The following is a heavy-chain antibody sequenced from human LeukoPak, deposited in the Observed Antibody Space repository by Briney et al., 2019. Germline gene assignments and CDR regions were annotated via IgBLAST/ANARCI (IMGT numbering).Heavy chain of an antibody. V-gene: IGHV3-23*01. CDR3: AKGDCSSTSCYSAVTGNYYMDV. CDR1: GFTFSKYA. D-gene: IGHD2-2*01. Sequence: PGGSLRLSCAASGFTFSKYAMSWVRQAPGKGLEWVSTIRSSGDDTYYADSVKGRFTISRDNSKNTLYLQMNSLRAEDTAVYYCAKGDCSSTSCYSAVTGNYYMDVWGKGTTVTVSS. J-gene: IGHJ6*03. CDR2: IRSSGDDT.